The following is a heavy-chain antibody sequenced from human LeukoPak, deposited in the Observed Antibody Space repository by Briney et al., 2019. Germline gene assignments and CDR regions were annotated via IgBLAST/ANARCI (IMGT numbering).Heavy chain of an antibody. V-gene: IGHV3-7*01. Sequence: PGGSLRLSCAASGFTFSSYWMSWVRQAPGKGLEWVANIKQDGSEKYYVDSVKGRFTISRDNAKNSLYLQMNSLRAEDTAVYYCARFRAGVGEPYGDYWGQGTLVTVSS. CDR3: ARFRAGVGEPYGDY. CDR2: IKQDGSEK. D-gene: IGHD3-10*01. J-gene: IGHJ4*02. CDR1: GFTFSSYW.